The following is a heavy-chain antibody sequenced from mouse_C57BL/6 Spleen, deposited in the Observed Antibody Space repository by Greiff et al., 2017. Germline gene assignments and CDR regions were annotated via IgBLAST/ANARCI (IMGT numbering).Heavy chain of an antibody. CDR2: ISTLAYSI. J-gene: IGHJ2*01. Sequence: EVQLQESGGGLVQPGGSLKLSCAASGFTFSDYGMAWVRQAPRKGPEWVAFISTLAYSIYYADTVTGRFPISNENAKNTLYRGMSSLRSEDTSMYYCARDGGSSFDDWGQGTTLTVSS. V-gene: IGHV5-15*01. D-gene: IGHD1-1*01. CDR3: ARDGGSSFDD. CDR1: GFTFSDYG.